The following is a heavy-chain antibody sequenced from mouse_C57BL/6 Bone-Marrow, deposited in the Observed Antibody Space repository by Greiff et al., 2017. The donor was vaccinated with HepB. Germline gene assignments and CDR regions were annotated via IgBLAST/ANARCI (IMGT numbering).Heavy chain of an antibody. CDR2: IYPGGGYT. D-gene: IGHD2-4*01. Sequence: VQLQESGAELVRPGTSVKMSCKASGYTFTNYWIGWAKQRPGHGLEWIGDIYPGGGYTNYNEKFKGKATLTADKSSSTAYMQFSSLTSEDSAIYYCARNDYGGSFDYWGQGTTLTVSS. V-gene: IGHV1-63*01. CDR1: GYTFTNYW. CDR3: ARNDYGGSFDY. J-gene: IGHJ2*01.